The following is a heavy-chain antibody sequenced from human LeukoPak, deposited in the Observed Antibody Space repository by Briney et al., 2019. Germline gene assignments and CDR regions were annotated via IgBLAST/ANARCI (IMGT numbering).Heavy chain of an antibody. CDR1: GYTFTSYS. V-gene: IGHV1-18*01. CDR3: ARDSFLGYCSSTSCYSSNWFDP. Sequence: ASVKVSCKASGYTFTSYSISWVRQAPGQGLEWMGWISAYNGKTNYAQKLQGRVTMTTDTSTSTAYMELRSLRSDDTAVYYCARDSFLGYCSSTSCYSSNWFDPWGQGTLVTVSS. J-gene: IGHJ5*02. D-gene: IGHD2-2*02. CDR2: ISAYNGKT.